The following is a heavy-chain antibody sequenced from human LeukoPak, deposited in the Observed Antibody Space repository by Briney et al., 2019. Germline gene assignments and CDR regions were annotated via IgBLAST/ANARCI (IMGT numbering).Heavy chain of an antibody. Sequence: PGRSLRLSCAASGFTFDDYAMHWVRQAPGKGLEWVSGISWNSGSIGYADSVKGRFTISRDNAKNSLYLQMNSLRAEDTALYYCARGMRIYYYYYYGMDVGGQGPTVTVSS. CDR3: ARGMRIYYYYYYGMDV. V-gene: IGHV3-9*01. J-gene: IGHJ6*02. CDR2: ISWNSGSI. D-gene: IGHD2-15*01. CDR1: GFTFDDYA.